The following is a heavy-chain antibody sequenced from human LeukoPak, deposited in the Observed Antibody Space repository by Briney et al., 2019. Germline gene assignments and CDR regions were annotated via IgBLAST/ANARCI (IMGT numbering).Heavy chain of an antibody. CDR2: IYYSGST. J-gene: IGHJ5*02. CDR3: ARSYYDYVWGSYRSPGWFDP. Sequence: SETLSLTCTVSGGSISSRSYYWGWIRQPPGKGLEWIGSIYYSGSTYYNPSLKSRVTISVDTSKNQFSLKLSSVPAADTAVYYCARSYYDYVWGSYRSPGWFDPWGQGTLVTVSS. V-gene: IGHV4-39*01. CDR1: GGSISSRSYY. D-gene: IGHD3-16*02.